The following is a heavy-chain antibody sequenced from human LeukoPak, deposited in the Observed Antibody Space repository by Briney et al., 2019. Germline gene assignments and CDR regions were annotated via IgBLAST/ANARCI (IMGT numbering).Heavy chain of an antibody. V-gene: IGHV3-74*01. Sequence: GGSLRLSCAASGSTFSNYWMHWVRQAPGKGLEWVSRINEYGTTITYADSVKGRFTISRENARNTLFLQMNSLTPEDTAVYYCVRDLILVWTPGDDFDHWGQGTLVTVSS. CDR2: INEYGTTI. CDR1: GSTFSNYW. D-gene: IGHD3-16*01. CDR3: VRDLILVWTPGDDFDH. J-gene: IGHJ4*02.